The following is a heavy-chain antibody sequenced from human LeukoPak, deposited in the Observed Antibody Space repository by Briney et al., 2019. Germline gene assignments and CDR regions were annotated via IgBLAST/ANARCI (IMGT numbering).Heavy chain of an antibody. CDR3: ARSLGENLDY. CDR1: GFRFEEYA. D-gene: IGHD3-16*01. Sequence: GGSLRLSCEASGFRFEEYAMYWVRQAPGKGPEWVSGITWNSGSVDYADSVKGRFTISRDNAKNSLYLQMNSLRAEDTAVYYCARSLGENLDYWGQGTLVTVSS. V-gene: IGHV3-9*01. CDR2: ITWNSGSV. J-gene: IGHJ4*02.